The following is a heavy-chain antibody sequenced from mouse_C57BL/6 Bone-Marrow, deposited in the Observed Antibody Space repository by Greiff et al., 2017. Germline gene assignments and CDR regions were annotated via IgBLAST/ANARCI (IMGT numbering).Heavy chain of an antibody. CDR1: GYTFTSYW. CDR2: IDPSDSYT. D-gene: IGHD2-5*01. CDR3: ARGESNYLCWYFDV. Sequence: VQLQQPGAELVMPGASVKLSCKASGYTFTSYWMHWVKQRPGQGLEWIGEIDPSDSYTNYNQKFKGKSTLTVDKSSSTAYMQLSSLTSEDSAVYYCARGESNYLCWYFDVWGTGTTVTVSS. V-gene: IGHV1-69*01. J-gene: IGHJ1*03.